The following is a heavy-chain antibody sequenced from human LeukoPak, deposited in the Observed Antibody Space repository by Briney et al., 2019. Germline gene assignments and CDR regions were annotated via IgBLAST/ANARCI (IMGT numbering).Heavy chain of an antibody. CDR1: GFTFISYW. V-gene: IGHV3-74*01. D-gene: IGHD2-21*02. CDR2: INSDGSST. Sequence: PGGSLRLSCAASGFTFISYWMHWVRQDAGKGLVWVSRINSDGSSTSYAASVKGRFTIPRDNAKNTLHLQMNTLRAEDTAVYYCARTATDAFDIWGQGTMVTVSS. CDR3: ARTATDAFDI. J-gene: IGHJ3*02.